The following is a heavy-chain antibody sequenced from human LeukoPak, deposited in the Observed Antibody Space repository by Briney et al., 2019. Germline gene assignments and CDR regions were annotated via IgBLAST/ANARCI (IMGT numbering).Heavy chain of an antibody. D-gene: IGHD4-23*01. CDR3: AKTRWELLEIDN. CDR1: GSSISSSNW. V-gene: IGHV4-28*01. Sequence: SETLSLTCSVSGSSISSSNWWGWIRQPPGKGLEWIGYIYYSGSTYYNPSLKSRVTMSVDTSKNQFSLKLSSVTAVDTAVYCCAKTRWELLEIDNWGQGTLVTVSS. CDR2: IYYSGST. J-gene: IGHJ4*02.